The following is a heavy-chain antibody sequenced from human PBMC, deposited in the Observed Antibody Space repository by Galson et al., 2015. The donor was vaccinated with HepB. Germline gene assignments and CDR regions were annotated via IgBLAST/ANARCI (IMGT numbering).Heavy chain of an antibody. Sequence: SLRLSCAASGFTFSSYAMHWVRQAPGKGLEWVAVISYDGSNKYYADSVKGRFTISRDNSKNTLYLQMNSLRAEDTAAYYCARGPIVGATFFDYWGQGTLVTVSS. D-gene: IGHD1-26*01. CDR1: GFTFSSYA. CDR3: ARGPIVGATFFDY. J-gene: IGHJ4*02. V-gene: IGHV3-30-3*01. CDR2: ISYDGSNK.